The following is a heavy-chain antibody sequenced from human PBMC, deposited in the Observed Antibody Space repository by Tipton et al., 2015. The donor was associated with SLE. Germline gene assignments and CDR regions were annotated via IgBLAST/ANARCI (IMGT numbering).Heavy chain of an antibody. CDR3: AREAKDRSFDY. CDR1: GFTFSSNY. Sequence: SLRLSCAASGFTFSSNYMSWVRQAPGKGLEWVSVIYSGGSTYYADSVKGRFTISRHNSKNTLYLQMNSLRAEDTAVYYCAREAKDRSFDYWGQGTLVTVSA. D-gene: IGHD1-14*01. V-gene: IGHV3-53*04. J-gene: IGHJ4*02. CDR2: IYSGGST.